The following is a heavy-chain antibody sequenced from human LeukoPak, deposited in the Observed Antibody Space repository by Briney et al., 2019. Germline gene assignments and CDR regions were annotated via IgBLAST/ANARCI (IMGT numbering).Heavy chain of an antibody. CDR2: INPSGGST. CDR3: ARGPSITMVRGGQWYYYMDV. D-gene: IGHD3-10*01. Sequence: ASVKVSCKASGYAFTSYYMHWVRQAPGQGLEWMGIINPSGGSTNYAQKFQGRVTMTRDTSTNTVYMELSSLRSEDTAVYYCARGPSITMVRGGQWYYYMDVWGKGTTVTISS. CDR1: GYAFTSYY. V-gene: IGHV1-46*01. J-gene: IGHJ6*03.